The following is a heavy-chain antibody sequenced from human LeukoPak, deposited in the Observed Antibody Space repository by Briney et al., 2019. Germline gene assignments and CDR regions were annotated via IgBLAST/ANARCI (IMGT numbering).Heavy chain of an antibody. CDR1: GFTFCSYD. CDR3: AKARGIQTFDY. Sequence: GGSLRLSCAASGFTFCSYDMSWVRQAPGKGLEWVSAIRGGGGDRFYAASVKGRFTISRDNSKNTLYLQMNSLRAEDTATYYCAKARGIQTFDYWGQGTLVTVSS. V-gene: IGHV3-23*01. CDR2: IRGGGGDR. D-gene: IGHD5-18*01. J-gene: IGHJ4*02.